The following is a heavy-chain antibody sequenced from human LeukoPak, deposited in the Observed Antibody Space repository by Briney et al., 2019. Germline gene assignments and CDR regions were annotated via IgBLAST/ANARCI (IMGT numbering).Heavy chain of an antibody. CDR1: GYTFTGYY. J-gene: IGHJ3*02. V-gene: IGHV1-2*02. D-gene: IGHD6-13*01. Sequence: GASVEVSCKASGYTFTGYYMHWVRQAPGQGLEWMGWINPNSGGTNYAQKFQGRVTITRDTSISTAYMEPSRLRSDDTAVYYCSRDENNSWYLTVGFDNWGQGTMVTVSS. CDR2: INPNSGGT. CDR3: SRDENNSWYLTVGFDN.